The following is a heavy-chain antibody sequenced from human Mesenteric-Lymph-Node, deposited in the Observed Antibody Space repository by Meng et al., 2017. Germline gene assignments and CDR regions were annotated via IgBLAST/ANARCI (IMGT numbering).Heavy chain of an antibody. CDR3: ASFDHIPRRNYFDY. V-gene: IGHV4-30-4*08. CDR1: GGSISSGGFY. Sequence: QVRRPGSGPGLVKPSQTLSLTCTGSGGSISSGGFYWSWIRQHPGKGLEWIGYIYYSGSTYYNPSLRSRVAISVDTSKNQFSLNLNSMTAADTAVYYCASFDHIPRRNYFDYWGQGTLVTVSS. D-gene: IGHD2-21*01. J-gene: IGHJ4*02. CDR2: IYYSGST.